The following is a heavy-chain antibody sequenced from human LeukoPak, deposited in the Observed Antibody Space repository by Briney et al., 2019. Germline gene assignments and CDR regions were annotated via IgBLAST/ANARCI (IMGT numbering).Heavy chain of an antibody. CDR1: GYTFRDYY. CDR3: ATNLMVYAVWDLYYFDY. Sequence: GASVKVSCKASGYTFRDYYMHWMRQAPGQGLEWMGWINPNSGGTKYGQKFQGRVTMTTDTSISTAYLKLSGLRSDDTAVYYCATNLMVYAVWDLYYFDYWGQGTLVTVSS. CDR2: INPNSGGT. D-gene: IGHD2-8*01. J-gene: IGHJ4*02. V-gene: IGHV1-2*02.